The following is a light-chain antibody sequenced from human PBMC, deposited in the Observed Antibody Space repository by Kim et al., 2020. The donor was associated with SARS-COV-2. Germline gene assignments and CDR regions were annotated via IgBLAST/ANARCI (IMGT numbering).Light chain of an antibody. CDR1: SGSMASDY. Sequence: GKTVPIHCTRCSGSMASDYVQWYQQRPGSAPTTVIYEDNQRPSGVPDRFSGSIDSSSNSASLTISGLKTEDEADYYCQSYDSSNLVFGGGTQLTVL. CDR3: QSYDSSNLV. J-gene: IGLJ3*02. CDR2: EDN. V-gene: IGLV6-57*03.